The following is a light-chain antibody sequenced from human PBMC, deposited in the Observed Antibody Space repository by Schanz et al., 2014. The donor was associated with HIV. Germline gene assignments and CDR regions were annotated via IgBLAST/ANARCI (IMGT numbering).Light chain of an antibody. Sequence: QSALTQPASVSGSPGQSITLSCTGTSSDIGAYNYVSWYQQHPDKAPKLLIFDVSNRPSDISHRFSGSKSGITASLTISGLQAEDEADYYCSSKRSGDTTPFVFGSGTKLTVL. CDR1: SSDIGAYNY. CDR2: DVS. V-gene: IGLV2-14*03. J-gene: IGLJ1*01. CDR3: SSKRSGDTTPFV.